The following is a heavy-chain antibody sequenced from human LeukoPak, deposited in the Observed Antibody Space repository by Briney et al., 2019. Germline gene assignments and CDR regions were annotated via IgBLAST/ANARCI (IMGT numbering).Heavy chain of an antibody. D-gene: IGHD6-19*01. Sequence: GGSLRLSCAASGFTFSSYEMNWVRQAPGEGLGWGSYISSSGSTIYYADSVKGRFTISRDNAKNSLDLQMSSPRAEDTAVYYCARDPSIPVAGTFDHWGQGTLVTVSS. J-gene: IGHJ4*02. CDR2: ISSSGSTI. V-gene: IGHV3-48*03. CDR3: ARDPSIPVAGTFDH. CDR1: GFTFSSYE.